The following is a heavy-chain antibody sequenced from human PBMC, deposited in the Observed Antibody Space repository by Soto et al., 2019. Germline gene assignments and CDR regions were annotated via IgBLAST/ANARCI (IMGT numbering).Heavy chain of an antibody. CDR3: ARVGTMVRGVIQFDP. D-gene: IGHD3-10*01. CDR1: GDSISSYY. CDR2: IYYSGST. V-gene: IGHV4-59*01. Sequence: SETLSLTCTVSGDSISSYYWSWIRQPPGKGLEWIGYIYYSGSTNYNPSLKSRVTISVDTSKNQFSLKLSSVTAADTAVYYCARVGTMVRGVIQFDPWGQGTLVTVSS. J-gene: IGHJ5*02.